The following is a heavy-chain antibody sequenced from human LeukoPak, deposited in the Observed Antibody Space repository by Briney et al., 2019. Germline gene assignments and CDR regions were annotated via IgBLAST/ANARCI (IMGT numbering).Heavy chain of an antibody. J-gene: IGHJ3*02. CDR2: ISSGSDRT. D-gene: IGHD3-16*01. V-gene: IGHV3-23*01. CDR3: AKCSSSYGNDALDI. Sequence: GGSLRLSCAASGFTFSNYAMSWVRQAPGKGLEWVSAISSGSDRTNYGRSVKGRFSISRDNSKNTVYLHMNSLRAEDTAIYYCAKCSSSYGNDALDIWGQGTMVTVSS. CDR1: GFTFSNYA.